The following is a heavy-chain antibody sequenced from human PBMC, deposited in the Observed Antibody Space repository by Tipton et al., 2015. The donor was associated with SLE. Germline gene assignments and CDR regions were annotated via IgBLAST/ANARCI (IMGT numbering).Heavy chain of an antibody. Sequence: SLRLSCAVSGGSISSSNWWSWVRQPPGKGLEWIGEIYHSGSTNYNPSLKSRVTISVDKSKNQFSLKLSSVTAADTAVYYCARDRHDYGDLDYWGQGTLVTVSS. J-gene: IGHJ4*02. D-gene: IGHD4-17*01. CDR2: IYHSGST. CDR3: ARDRHDYGDLDY. CDR1: GGSISSSNW. V-gene: IGHV4-4*02.